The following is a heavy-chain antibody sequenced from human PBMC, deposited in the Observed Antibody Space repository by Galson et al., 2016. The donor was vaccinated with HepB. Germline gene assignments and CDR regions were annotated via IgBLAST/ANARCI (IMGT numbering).Heavy chain of an antibody. J-gene: IGHJ6*02. D-gene: IGHD3-16*01. CDR2: ISSGSTI. Sequence: SLRLSCAASGFSFSTNNMNWVRQAPGKGLEWVSYISSGSTIYYADSVKGRFTISRDNAKNSLYLQLNSLRDEDTAAYYCARDAPIGVQFYYYYGMDVWGQGAPVTVSS. V-gene: IGHV3-48*02. CDR3: ARDAPIGVQFYYYYGMDV. CDR1: GFSFSTNN.